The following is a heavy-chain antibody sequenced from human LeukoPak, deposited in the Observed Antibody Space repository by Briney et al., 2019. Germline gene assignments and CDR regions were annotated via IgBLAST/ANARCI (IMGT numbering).Heavy chain of an antibody. CDR2: IGTAGDT. Sequence: PGGSLRLSCAASGFTFSDYDMHWVRQATGKGLEWVSAIGTAGDTYYTGSVKGRFTISRDNAKNSLYLQMNSLRAEDTAVCYCARDYSSSWYVSASDYWGQGTLVTVSS. D-gene: IGHD6-13*01. J-gene: IGHJ4*02. CDR3: ARDYSSSWYVSASDY. V-gene: IGHV3-13*01. CDR1: GFTFSDYD.